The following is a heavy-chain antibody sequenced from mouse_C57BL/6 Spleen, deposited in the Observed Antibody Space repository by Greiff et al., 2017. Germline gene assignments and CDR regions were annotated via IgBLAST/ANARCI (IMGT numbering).Heavy chain of an antibody. J-gene: IGHJ3*01. Sequence: VQLQQSGPELVKPGASVKISCKASGYAFSSSWMNWVKQRPGKGLEWIGRIYPGDGDTNYNGKFKGKDTLTADKSSSTAYMQLSSLTSEDSAVYFCARSVNYYGSSQFAYWGQGTLVTVSA. CDR3: ARSVNYYGSSQFAY. CDR2: IYPGDGDT. CDR1: GYAFSSSW. D-gene: IGHD1-1*01. V-gene: IGHV1-82*01.